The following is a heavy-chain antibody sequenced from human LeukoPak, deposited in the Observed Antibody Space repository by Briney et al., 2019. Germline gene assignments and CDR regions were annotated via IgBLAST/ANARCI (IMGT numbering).Heavy chain of an antibody. V-gene: IGHV3-48*01. CDR3: ASRVIVPKAFDI. Sequence: GGFLRLSCAASGFTFSSYSMNWDRQAPGKGLEWVSYISSSSSTIYYADSVKGRFTISRDNAKNSLYLQMNSLRAEDTAVYYCASRVIVPKAFDIWGQGTMVTVSS. D-gene: IGHD2/OR15-2a*01. CDR1: GFTFSSYS. CDR2: ISSSSSTI. J-gene: IGHJ3*02.